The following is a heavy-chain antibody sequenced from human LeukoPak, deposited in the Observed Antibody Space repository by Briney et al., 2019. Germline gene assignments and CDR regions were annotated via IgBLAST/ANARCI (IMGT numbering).Heavy chain of an antibody. D-gene: IGHD3-22*01. J-gene: IGHJ6*02. CDR2: ISSSSSTI. CDR3: ARNYYDSSGYSPPHYYYGMDV. CDR1: GFTFSSYS. Sequence: GGSLRLSCAASGFTFSSYSMNWVRQAPGKGLEWVSYISSSSSTIYYADSVKGRFTISRDNAKNSLYLQMNSLRAEDTAVYYCARNYYDSSGYSPPHYYYGMDVWGQGTTVTVSS. V-gene: IGHV3-48*04.